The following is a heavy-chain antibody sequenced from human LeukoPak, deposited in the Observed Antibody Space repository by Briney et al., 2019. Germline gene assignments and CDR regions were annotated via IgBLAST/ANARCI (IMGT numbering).Heavy chain of an antibody. CDR2: INPNSGGT. J-gene: IGHJ3*02. V-gene: IGHV1-2*02. Sequence: GASVKVSCKASGYTFTSYGISWVRQAPGQGLEWMGWINPNSGGTNYAQKFQGRVTMTRDTSISTAYMELSRLRSDDTAVYYCARESPRSWGAAAGHGAFDIWGQGTMVTVSS. D-gene: IGHD6-13*01. CDR1: GYTFTSYG. CDR3: ARESPRSWGAAAGHGAFDI.